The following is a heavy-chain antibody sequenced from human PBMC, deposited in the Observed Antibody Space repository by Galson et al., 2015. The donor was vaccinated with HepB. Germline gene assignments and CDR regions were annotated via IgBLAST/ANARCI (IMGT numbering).Heavy chain of an antibody. CDR3: ARLPTFDI. V-gene: IGHV1-69*13. CDR1: GGTFNDYG. CDR2: IIPMFGTA. Sequence: SVKVSCKASGGTFNDYGINWVRQAPGQGLEWMGGIIPMFGTANYEQKFQGRVTITADESTSTAYMELRSLRSEDTAVYYCARLPTFDIWGQGTMVTVSS. J-gene: IGHJ3*02.